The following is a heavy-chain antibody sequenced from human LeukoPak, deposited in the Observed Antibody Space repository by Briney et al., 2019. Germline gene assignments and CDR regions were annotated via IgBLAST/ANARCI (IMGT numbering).Heavy chain of an antibody. J-gene: IGHJ4*02. Sequence: QPGGSLRLSCAASGFTFSSYGMHWVRQAPGKGLEWVAVISYDGSNKYYADSVKGRFTISRDNSKNTLYLQMNSLRAEDTAVYYCAKVTVEWSHFDYWGQGTLVTVSS. CDR2: ISYDGSNK. CDR1: GFTFSSYG. CDR3: AKVTVEWSHFDY. V-gene: IGHV3-30*18. D-gene: IGHD3-3*01.